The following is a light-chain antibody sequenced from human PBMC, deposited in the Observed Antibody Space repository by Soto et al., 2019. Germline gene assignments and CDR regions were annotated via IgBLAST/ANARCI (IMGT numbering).Light chain of an antibody. V-gene: IGKV3-11*01. Sequence: EIVLTQSPATLSLSPGERATLSCRASQSVSSSLAWYRQKPGQAPRLLIYDASNRATGIPARFSGSGSGTDFTLTISSLEPEDFAVYYCQQRSKWPPTLGGGTKVDIK. CDR2: DAS. CDR1: QSVSSS. J-gene: IGKJ4*01. CDR3: QQRSKWPPT.